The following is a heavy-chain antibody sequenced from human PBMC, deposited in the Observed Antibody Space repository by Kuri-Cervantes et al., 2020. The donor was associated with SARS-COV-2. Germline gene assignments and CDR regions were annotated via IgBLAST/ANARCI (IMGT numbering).Heavy chain of an antibody. D-gene: IGHD3-9*01. V-gene: IGHV3-73*01. CDR2: IRSKANSYAT. J-gene: IGHJ6*02. CDR3: TRHNYDILTGDLYYYYGMDV. Sequence: GESLKISCAASGFTFSGSAMHWVRQASGKGLEWVGRIRSKANSYATAYAASVKGRFTISRDDSKNTAYLQMNSLKTEGTAVYYCTRHNYDILTGDLYYYYGMDVWGQGTTVTVSS. CDR1: GFTFSGSA.